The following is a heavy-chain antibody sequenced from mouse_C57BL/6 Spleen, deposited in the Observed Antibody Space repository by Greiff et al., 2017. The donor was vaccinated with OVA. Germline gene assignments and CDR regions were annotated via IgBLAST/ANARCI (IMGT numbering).Heavy chain of an antibody. D-gene: IGHD5-5*01. CDR2: IRLKSDNYAT. J-gene: IGHJ4*01. V-gene: IGHV6-3*01. CDR1: GFTFSNYW. Sequence: EVKLVESGGGLVQPGGSMKLSCVASGFTFSNYWMNWVRQSPEKGLEWVAQIRLKSDNYATHYAESVKGRFTISRDDSKSSVYLQMNNLRAEDTGIYYCTRYYLPPPRAMDYWGQGTSVTVSS. CDR3: TRYYLPPPRAMDY.